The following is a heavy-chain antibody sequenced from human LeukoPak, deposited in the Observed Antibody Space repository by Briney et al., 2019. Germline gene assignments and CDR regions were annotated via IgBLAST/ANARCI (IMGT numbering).Heavy chain of an antibody. V-gene: IGHV3-23*01. CDR1: GFSVTNNY. D-gene: IGHD3-16*01. Sequence: GGSLRLSCAVSGFSVTNNYMSWVRQAPGKGLEWVSAISGSGGNIYHADFVKGRFTISRDNHKNTLYLQMNSLGVEDTAVYYCASGGVVYGACCDFWGQGTLVTVSS. J-gene: IGHJ4*02. CDR3: ASGGVVYGACCDF. CDR2: ISGSGGNI.